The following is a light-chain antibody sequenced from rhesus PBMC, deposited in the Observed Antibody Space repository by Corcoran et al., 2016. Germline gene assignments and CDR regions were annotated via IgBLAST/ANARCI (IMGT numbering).Light chain of an antibody. V-gene: IGKV1-21*01. CDR1: QGISSW. CDR2: KAS. Sequence: DIQMTHSPSSLSASVGDSVTITCRASQGISSWLACYQHIPGKAPKLLFYKASSLQSGVPSRFSGSGSGTDFTIPISSLQPEDFATYYWKKYKSAPRTFGQGTKVEIK. CDR3: KKYKSAPRT. J-gene: IGKJ1*01.